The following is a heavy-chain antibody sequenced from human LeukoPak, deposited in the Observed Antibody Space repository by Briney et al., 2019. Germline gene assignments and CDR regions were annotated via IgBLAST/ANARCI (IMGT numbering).Heavy chain of an antibody. Sequence: ASVKVSCKASGYTFTSYGISWVRQAPGQGLEWMGWISAYNGNTNYAQKLQGRVTMTTDTSTSTAYMELRSLRSDDTAVYYCARVPPSSWPYYYYYYMDVWGKGTTVTVSS. CDR1: GYTFTSYG. CDR3: ARVPPSSWPYYYYYYMDV. CDR2: ISAYNGNT. V-gene: IGHV1-18*01. D-gene: IGHD6-13*01. J-gene: IGHJ6*03.